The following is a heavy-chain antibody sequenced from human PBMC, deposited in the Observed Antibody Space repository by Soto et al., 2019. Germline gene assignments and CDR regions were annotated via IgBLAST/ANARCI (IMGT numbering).Heavy chain of an antibody. D-gene: IGHD3-3*01. V-gene: IGHV3-64D*06. CDR2: ISYNGGTT. Sequence: SLRLSCSASGFTFSSSAMHWVRQAPGKGLEYVSGISYNGGTTYYADSVKDRFIISRDSPKNTVYLQLNNLRSEDSAVYYCVRSSRRDITASRGMDVWGLGTTVTVSS. CDR3: VRSSRRDITASRGMDV. CDR1: GFTFSSSA. J-gene: IGHJ6*02.